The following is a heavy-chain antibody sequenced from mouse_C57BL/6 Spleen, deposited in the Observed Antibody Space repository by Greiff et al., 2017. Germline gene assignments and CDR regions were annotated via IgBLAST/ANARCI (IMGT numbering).Heavy chain of an antibody. J-gene: IGHJ2*01. CDR3: AREEDY. CDR2: INPSTGGT. Sequence: VQLQQSGPELVKPGASVKISCKASGYSFTGYYMNWVKQSPEKSLEWIGEINPSTGGTTYNQKFKAKATLTVDKSSSTAYMQLKSLTSEDSAVYYCAREEDYWGKGTTLTVSS. V-gene: IGHV1-42*01. CDR1: GYSFTGYY.